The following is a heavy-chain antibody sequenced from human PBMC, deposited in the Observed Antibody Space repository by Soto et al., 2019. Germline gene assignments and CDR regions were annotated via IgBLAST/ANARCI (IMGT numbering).Heavy chain of an antibody. V-gene: IGHV3-53*01. J-gene: IGHJ3*02. CDR3: ARGTDALDI. Sequence: PGGSLRLSXAASGFSVSTKYMSWVRQAPGKGLEWVSVIYSGGSTYYADSVKGRFAISRDNSKNTLYLQMNSLRAEDTAVYYCARGTDALDIWGQGTMVTVSS. CDR2: IYSGGST. CDR1: GFSVSTKY.